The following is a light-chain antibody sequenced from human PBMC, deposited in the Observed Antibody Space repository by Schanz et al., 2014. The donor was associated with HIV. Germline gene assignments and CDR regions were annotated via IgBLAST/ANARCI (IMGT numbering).Light chain of an antibody. J-gene: IGKJ2*01. CDR2: GAS. CDR1: QSVSSSY. Sequence: EIVLTQSPSTLSLSPGERATLSCWASQSVSSSYLAWYQQKPGQAPRLVIYGASSRATGIPDRFSGSGSGXXFSLTISRLEPEDFAVYYCQQYGTSRYTFGQGTKLEIK. V-gene: IGKV3-20*01. CDR3: QQYGTSRYT.